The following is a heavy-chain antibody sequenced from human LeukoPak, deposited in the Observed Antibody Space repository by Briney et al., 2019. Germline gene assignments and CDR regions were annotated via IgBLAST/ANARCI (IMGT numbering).Heavy chain of an antibody. CDR1: AFTFSSYW. D-gene: IGHD3-9*01. J-gene: IGHJ4*02. CDR3: ARDMTGNVADY. CDR2: INSDGTIT. Sequence: PGGSLRLSCAASAFTFSSYWMHWVRQIPGKGLVWVSRINSDGTITNYADSVKGRFTISRDSAKNTVYLQMNSLTAEDTAVYYCARDMTGNVADYWGQGTLVTVSS. V-gene: IGHV3-74*01.